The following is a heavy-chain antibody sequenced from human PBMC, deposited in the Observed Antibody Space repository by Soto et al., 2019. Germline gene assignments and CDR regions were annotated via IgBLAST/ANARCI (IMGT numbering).Heavy chain of an antibody. V-gene: IGHV3-21*01. CDR3: ARDTAMGQGGMDV. Sequence: PVGSLRLSCAASGFTFSSYSMNWVRQAPGKGLEWVSSISSSSSYIYYADSVKGRFTISRDNAKNSLYLQMNSLRAEDTAVYYCARDTAMGQGGMDVWGQGTTVTVSS. D-gene: IGHD5-18*01. CDR2: ISSSSSYI. J-gene: IGHJ6*02. CDR1: GFTFSSYS.